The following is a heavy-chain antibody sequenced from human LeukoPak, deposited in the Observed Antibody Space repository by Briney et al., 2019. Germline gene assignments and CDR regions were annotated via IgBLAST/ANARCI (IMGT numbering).Heavy chain of an antibody. V-gene: IGHV4-59*11. CDR3: TREVPAAGHFDL. CDR1: GGSMTNQY. J-gene: IGHJ2*01. D-gene: IGHD2-2*01. CDR2: IYYSGGT. Sequence: SETLSLTCTVSGGSMTNQYWNWIRQPPGKGLEWIGYIYYSGGTNYNPSLKSRVTMSIDTSRNQFSLKLSSLTAADTAIYYCTREVPAAGHFDLWGRGTLVTVSS.